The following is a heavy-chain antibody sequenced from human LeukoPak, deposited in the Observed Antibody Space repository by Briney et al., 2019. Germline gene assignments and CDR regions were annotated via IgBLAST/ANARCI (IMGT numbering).Heavy chain of an antibody. CDR2: IIPIFGTA. D-gene: IGHD2-2*01. CDR3: ASLGYCSSTSCYHAFDI. CDR1: GGTFSSYA. Sequence: ASVKVSCKASGGTFSSYAISWVRQVPGQGLEWMGGIIPIFGTANYAQKFQGRVTITADESTSTAYMELSSLRSEDTAVYYCASLGYCSSTSCYHAFDIWGQGTMVTVAS. V-gene: IGHV1-69*13. J-gene: IGHJ3*02.